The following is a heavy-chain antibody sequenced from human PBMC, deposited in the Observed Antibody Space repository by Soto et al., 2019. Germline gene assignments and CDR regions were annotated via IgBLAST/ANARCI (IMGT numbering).Heavy chain of an antibody. CDR1: GFTFSNYG. D-gene: IGHD3-10*01. CDR3: ARDFLSPFINSQNDAFDI. CDR2: IWYDGKNK. Sequence: QVLLVESGGGVGQPGRSLRLSCAASGFTFSNYGMHWVRQAPGKGLEWVAVIWYDGKNKYYADSVRGRFTISRDNSKNTLFLQMTSLRVEDTAVYYCARDFLSPFINSQNDAFDIWGQGTMVTVSS. J-gene: IGHJ3*02. V-gene: IGHV3-33*01.